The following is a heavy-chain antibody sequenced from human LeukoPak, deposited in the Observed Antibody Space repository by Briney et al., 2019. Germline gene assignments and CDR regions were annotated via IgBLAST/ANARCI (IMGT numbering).Heavy chain of an antibody. Sequence: GGSLRLSCAASGFTFSSYEMNWVRQAPGKGLEWVSYISSTGTTIYYADSVKGRFTMSRDNAKNSLYLQMNSLRAGDTAVYYCARDKPLRPYYYYGMDVWGQGTTVTVSS. D-gene: IGHD4-17*01. CDR1: GFTFSSYE. CDR3: ARDKPLRPYYYYGMDV. J-gene: IGHJ6*02. CDR2: ISSTGTTI. V-gene: IGHV3-48*03.